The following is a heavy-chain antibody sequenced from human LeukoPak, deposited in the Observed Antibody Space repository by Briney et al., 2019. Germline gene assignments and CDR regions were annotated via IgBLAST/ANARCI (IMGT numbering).Heavy chain of an antibody. V-gene: IGHV4-59*08. Sequence: SETLSLTCTVSGGSFISYYWSWIRQPPGKGLEWIGYIYYSGSTNYNPSLKSRVTISVDTSKNQFSLKLSSVTTADTAVYYCARRVYTRSSGYYYDWFDPWGQGTLVTVSS. CDR2: IYYSGST. J-gene: IGHJ5*02. D-gene: IGHD3-22*01. CDR1: GGSFISYY. CDR3: ARRVYTRSSGYYYDWFDP.